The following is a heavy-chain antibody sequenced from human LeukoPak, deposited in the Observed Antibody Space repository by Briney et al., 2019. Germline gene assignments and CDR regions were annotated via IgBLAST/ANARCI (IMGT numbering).Heavy chain of an antibody. V-gene: IGHV5-51*01. J-gene: IGHJ4*02. CDR3: ARVVTYYYDSSGPKGYYFDY. CDR2: IYPGDSDT. CDR1: GYNFTSYW. Sequence: GESLKISCQGSGYNFTSYWIGWVRQMPGKGLEWMGIIYPGDSDTRYSPSFQGQVTISADKSISTAYLQWSSLKASDTAMYYCARVVTYYYDSSGPKGYYFDYWGQGTLVTVSS. D-gene: IGHD3-22*01.